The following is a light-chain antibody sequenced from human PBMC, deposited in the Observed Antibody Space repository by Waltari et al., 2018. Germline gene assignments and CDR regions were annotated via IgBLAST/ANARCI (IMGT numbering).Light chain of an antibody. CDR3: SSQSSNDVVL. J-gene: IGLJ2*01. CDR1: SNDVGGYNS. V-gene: IGLV2-14*03. Sequence: QSALTQPASVSGSPGQSVTIFCAGTSNDVGGYNSVSWYQAHPGQAPRVIIYDVSDRPSGVSDRFAGSKSGNTAALTISGLQADDEADYYCSSQSSNDVVLFGGGTKLTVL. CDR2: DVS.